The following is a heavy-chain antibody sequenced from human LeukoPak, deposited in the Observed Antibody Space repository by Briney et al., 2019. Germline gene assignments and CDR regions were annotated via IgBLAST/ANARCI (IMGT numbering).Heavy chain of an antibody. J-gene: IGHJ4*02. CDR3: ARPRIVGAREVYY. CDR1: GFTFSSNW. CDR2: ISDGSTT. V-gene: IGHV3-74*01. Sequence: GGSLRLSCAASGFTFSSNWMHWVRQAPGKGLVWVSRISDGSTTNYADSVKGRFTISRDNAKNTLYLQMDSLRAEDTAVYYCARPRIVGAREVYYWGQGTLVTVSS. D-gene: IGHD1-26*01.